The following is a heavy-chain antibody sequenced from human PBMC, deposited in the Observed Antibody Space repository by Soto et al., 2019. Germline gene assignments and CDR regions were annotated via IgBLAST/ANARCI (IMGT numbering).Heavy chain of an antibody. CDR3: ARVGGFGATTIDY. D-gene: IGHD3-10*01. Sequence: SETLSLTCTVSGGSISSGDYYWSWIRQPPGKGLEWIGYIYYSGSTYYNPSLKSRVTISVDTSKNQFSLKLSSVTAADTAVYCARVGGFGATTIDYWGQGTLVTVSS. CDR2: IYYSGST. CDR1: GGSISSGDYY. V-gene: IGHV4-30-4*01. J-gene: IGHJ4*02.